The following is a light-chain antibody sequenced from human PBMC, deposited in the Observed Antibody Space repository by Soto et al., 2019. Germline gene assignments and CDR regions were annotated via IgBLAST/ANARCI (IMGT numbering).Light chain of an antibody. Sequence: EIVLTQSPATLSLSPGERATLSCRASQSVSNYLAWYQQKPGQAPRLLIYDASNRATGIPARFSGSGSGTDFTLTISSLEPEHFAVYFCQHRAGWPPALTFGGGTKVEIK. J-gene: IGKJ4*01. CDR2: DAS. CDR1: QSVSNY. V-gene: IGKV3-11*01. CDR3: QHRAGWPPALT.